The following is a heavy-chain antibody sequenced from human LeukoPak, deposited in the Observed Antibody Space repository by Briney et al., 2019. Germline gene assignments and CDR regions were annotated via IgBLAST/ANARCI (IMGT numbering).Heavy chain of an antibody. CDR2: IYYSGST. CDR1: VGSISSYY. Sequence: ETLSLTCTVSVGSISSYYWSWIRQPPGKGLEWIGYIYYSGSTNYNPSLKSRVTISVDTSKNQFSLKLSSVTAADTAVYFCARVGGWEPKLHGVTFDYLGQGTLVTVSS. V-gene: IGHV4-59*01. D-gene: IGHD1-26*01. J-gene: IGHJ4*02. CDR3: ARVGGWEPKLHGVTFDY.